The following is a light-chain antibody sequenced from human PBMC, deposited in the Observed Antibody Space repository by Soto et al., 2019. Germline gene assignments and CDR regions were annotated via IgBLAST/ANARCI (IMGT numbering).Light chain of an antibody. Sequence: DIQMTQSPSSLSASVGDRVSITCRASQDITNYLVWFQQKPGKAPKVLIYAASILQTGVPSRFTGSGSGTDFILTISSLHPEDFATYFRHQDWTYPLTYGGGTKVDIK. J-gene: IGKJ4*01. CDR2: AAS. CDR3: HQDWTYPLT. CDR1: QDITNY. V-gene: IGKV1-16*01.